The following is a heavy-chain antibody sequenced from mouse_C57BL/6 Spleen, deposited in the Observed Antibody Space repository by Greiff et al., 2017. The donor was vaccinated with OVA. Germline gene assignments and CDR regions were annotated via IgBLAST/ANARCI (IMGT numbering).Heavy chain of an antibody. CDR1: GYSFTGYY. J-gene: IGHJ1*03. D-gene: IGHD2-3*01. CDR3: ARSLYDGRYFDV. V-gene: IGHV1-42*01. Sequence: EVMLVESGPELVKPGASVKISCKASGYSFTGYYMNWVKQSPEKSLEWIGEINPSTGGTTYNQKFKAKATLTVDKSSSTAYMQLKSLTSEDSAVYYCARSLYDGRYFDVWGTGTTVTVSS. CDR2: INPSTGGT.